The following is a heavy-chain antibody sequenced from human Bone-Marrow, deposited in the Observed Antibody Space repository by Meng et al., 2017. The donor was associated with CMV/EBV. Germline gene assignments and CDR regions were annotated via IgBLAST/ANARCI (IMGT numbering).Heavy chain of an antibody. CDR1: GFTFSNAW. CDR3: ARVSGAFQRSFDY. D-gene: IGHD1-26*01. Sequence: GGSLRLSCAASGFTFSNAWMSWVRRAPGKGLEWVGRTRDKANSYTTEYAASVKGRFIISRDDSRDSVFLQMNSLKTEDTAVYYCARVSGAFQRSFDYWGQGTLVTVSS. CDR2: TRDKANSYTT. V-gene: IGHV3-72*01. J-gene: IGHJ4*02.